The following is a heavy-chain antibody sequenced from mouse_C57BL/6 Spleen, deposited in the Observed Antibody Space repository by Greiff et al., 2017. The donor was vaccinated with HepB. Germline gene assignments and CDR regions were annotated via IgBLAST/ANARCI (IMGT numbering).Heavy chain of an antibody. J-gene: IGHJ1*03. Sequence: VQLKESGPGLVAPSQSLSITCTVSGFSLTSYAISWVRQPPGKGLEWLGVIWTGGGTNYNSAIKSRLSISKDNSKSQVFVKMNRLQTDDTARYYCARREGYYYGTSLYWYFDVWGTGTTVTVSS. CDR2: IWTGGGT. D-gene: IGHD1-1*01. V-gene: IGHV2-9-1*01. CDR3: ARREGYYYGTSLYWYFDV. CDR1: GFSLTSYA.